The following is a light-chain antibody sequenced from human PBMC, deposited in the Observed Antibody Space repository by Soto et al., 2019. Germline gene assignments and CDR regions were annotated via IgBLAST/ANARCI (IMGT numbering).Light chain of an antibody. CDR1: QGISNY. CDR3: QKYNSAPWT. V-gene: IGKV1-27*01. CDR2: ATS. Sequence: DIQMTQSPSSLSASVGDRVTITCRASQGISNYLAWYQQKPGKVPKLLIFATSTLQSGVPSRFSGSGSGTDFTLTIRSLQPEDVATYYCQKYNSAPWTFGQGTKVEIK. J-gene: IGKJ1*01.